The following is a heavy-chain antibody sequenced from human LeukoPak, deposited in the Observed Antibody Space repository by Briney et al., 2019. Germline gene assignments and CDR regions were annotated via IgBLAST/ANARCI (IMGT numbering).Heavy chain of an antibody. CDR1: GGSISNTNW. Sequence: PSETLSLTCGVSGGSISNTNWWSWVRQPPGQGLVWIGEISLTGLTHYNPSLESRVTVSLGKSKNQLSLNSTSVTAADTAVYYCSRENGAFSPFGYWGQGILVTV. J-gene: IGHJ4*02. CDR2: ISLTGLT. CDR3: SRENGAFSPFGY. V-gene: IGHV4-4*02. D-gene: IGHD2-8*01.